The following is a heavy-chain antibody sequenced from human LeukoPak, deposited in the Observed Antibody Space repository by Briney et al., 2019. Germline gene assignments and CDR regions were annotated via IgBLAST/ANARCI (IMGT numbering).Heavy chain of an antibody. Sequence: GGSLRLSCAASGFTFSDYYMSWIRLAPGKGLEWVSGISGSGGSTNHADSVKGRYIISRDNSKNTLYLQMNSLRAEDTAEYYCAKGTGTPIDYSYMDVWGKGTTVTVSS. CDR1: GFTFSDYY. J-gene: IGHJ6*03. D-gene: IGHD1-7*01. V-gene: IGHV3-23*01. CDR3: AKGTGTPIDYSYMDV. CDR2: ISGSGGST.